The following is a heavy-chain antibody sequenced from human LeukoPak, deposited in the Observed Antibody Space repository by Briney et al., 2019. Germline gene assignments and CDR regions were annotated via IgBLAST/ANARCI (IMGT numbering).Heavy chain of an antibody. D-gene: IGHD3-9*01. CDR1: GFTFSSYE. CDR3: ARGGSGLYDILTGQEFDY. V-gene: IGHV3-48*03. J-gene: IGHJ4*02. CDR2: ISSSGSTI. Sequence: PGGSLRLSCAASGFTFSSYEMNWVRQAPGKGLEWVSYISSSGSTIYYADSVKGRFTISRDNAKNSLYLQMNSLRAEDTAVYYRARGGSGLYDILTGQEFDYWGQGTLVTVSS.